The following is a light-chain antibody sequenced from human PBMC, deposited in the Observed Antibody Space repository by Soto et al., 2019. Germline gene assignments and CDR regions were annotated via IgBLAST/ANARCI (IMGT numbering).Light chain of an antibody. J-gene: IGKJ1*01. V-gene: IGKV3D-15*01. Sequence: EVVLTQSPGTLSLSPGERATLSCRASQSVSGSDLAWYQQKPGQAPRLLIYDASTRATGIPARFSGSGSGTEFTLTIRSLQSEDFAVYYCQQYNNWRSFGQGTKVDIK. CDR1: QSVSGSD. CDR2: DAS. CDR3: QQYNNWRS.